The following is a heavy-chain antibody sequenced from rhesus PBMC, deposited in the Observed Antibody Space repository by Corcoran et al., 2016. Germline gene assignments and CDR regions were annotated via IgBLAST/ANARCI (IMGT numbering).Heavy chain of an antibody. CDR2: ISGSSGST. CDR3: ARESRWYGLDS. CDR1: GGSFRGYY. D-gene: IGHD2-15*01. Sequence: QVQLQESGPVLVKPSATLSITCAVSGGSFRGYYSGWLRQPPGKGLEWIGYISGSSGSTNYNPTLKSRVTISTDTSKNQFSLKLSSVTAADTAVYYCARESRWYGLDSWGQGVVVTISS. V-gene: IGHV4-165*01. J-gene: IGHJ6*01.